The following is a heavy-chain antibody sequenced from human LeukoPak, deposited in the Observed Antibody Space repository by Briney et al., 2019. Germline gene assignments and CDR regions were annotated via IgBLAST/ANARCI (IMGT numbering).Heavy chain of an antibody. V-gene: IGHV3-7*05. CDR3: ARWSSTWVFYY. Sequence: GGALRLSCAVSGFSFSETWMTWVRQAPGKGLQWVALINKDGKKKYYADSEMGRFTISRDNAKTSVYLQMNSLKVEDTAVYYCARWSSTWVFYYWGQGTRVYVSS. CDR2: INKDGKKK. D-gene: IGHD6-13*01. CDR1: GFSFSETW. J-gene: IGHJ4*02.